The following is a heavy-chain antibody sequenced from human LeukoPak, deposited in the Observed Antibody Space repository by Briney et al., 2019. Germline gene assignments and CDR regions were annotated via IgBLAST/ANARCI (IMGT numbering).Heavy chain of an antibody. CDR1: GGSISSSNW. J-gene: IGHJ6*03. Sequence: SETLSLTCAVSGGSISSSNWWSWVRPPPGKGLEWIGEIYHSGSTNYDPSLKSRVTISVDKSKNQFSLKLSSVTAADTAVYYCARGRYDSSGYFSGYYYYYMDVWGKGTTVTVSS. CDR3: ARGRYDSSGYFSGYYYYYMDV. D-gene: IGHD3-22*01. V-gene: IGHV4-4*02. CDR2: IYHSGST.